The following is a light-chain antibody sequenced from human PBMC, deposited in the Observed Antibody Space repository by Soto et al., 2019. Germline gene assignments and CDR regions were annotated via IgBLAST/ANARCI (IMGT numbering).Light chain of an antibody. J-gene: IGLJ2*01. CDR1: TSDVGNYNL. CDR2: EVS. CDR3: CSYAGGRMV. Sequence: QSALTQPASVSGSPGQSITISCTGTTSDVGNYNLVSWYQQHPGKAPKVKIYEVSKRPSGVSNRFSGSKSGNTASLTISGLQAEDEADYYCCSYAGGRMVFGGGTKLTVL. V-gene: IGLV2-23*02.